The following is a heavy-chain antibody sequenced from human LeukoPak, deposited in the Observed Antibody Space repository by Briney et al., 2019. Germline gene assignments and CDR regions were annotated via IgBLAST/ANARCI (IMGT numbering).Heavy chain of an antibody. CDR2: ISSSSSNI. CDR3: ARDSPYESRFDI. J-gene: IGHJ3*02. CDR1: GFTFSSYS. Sequence: GGSLRLSCAASGFTFSSYSMNWVRQAPGKGLEWVSYISSSSSNIYYADSVKGRFTISRDNAKNSLYLQMNSLRAEDTAVYYCARDSPYESRFDIWGQGTMVTVSS. V-gene: IGHV3-48*01. D-gene: IGHD3-3*01.